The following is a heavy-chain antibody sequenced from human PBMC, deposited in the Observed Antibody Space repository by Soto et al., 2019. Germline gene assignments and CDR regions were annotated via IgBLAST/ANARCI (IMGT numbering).Heavy chain of an antibody. CDR1: GDSIRSSSY. CDR2: IYSTGNT. J-gene: IGHJ6*02. D-gene: IGHD6-13*01. V-gene: IGHV4-39*01. CDR3: RRSSRYSTAL. Sequence: SETLSLTCTVSGDSIRSSSYWGWIRQPPGKGLEWIGSIYSTGNTYYNPSLNSQVTISVDTSKNQFSLNVISVTAADTAVYYCRRSSRYSTALWGQGTSVTVSS.